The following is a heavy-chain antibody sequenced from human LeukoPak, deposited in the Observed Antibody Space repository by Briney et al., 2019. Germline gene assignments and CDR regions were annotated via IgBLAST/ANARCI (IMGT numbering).Heavy chain of an antibody. CDR2: INPNSGGT. V-gene: IGHV1-2*02. CDR3: ARDPAQDGSGSYYNSPTGYYGMDV. D-gene: IGHD3-10*01. J-gene: IGHJ6*02. CDR1: GYTFTGYY. Sequence: ASVKVSCKASGYTFTGYYMHWVRQAPGQGLEWMGWINPNSGGTNYAQKFQGRVTMTRDTSISTAYMELSRLRSDDTAVYYCARDPAQDGSGSYYNSPTGYYGMDVWAKGPRSPSP.